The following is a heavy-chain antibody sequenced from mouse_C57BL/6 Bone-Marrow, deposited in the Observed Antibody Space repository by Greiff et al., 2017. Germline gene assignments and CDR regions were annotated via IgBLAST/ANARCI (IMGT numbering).Heavy chain of an antibody. CDR1: GYAFSSYW. Sequence: VQLQQSGASVKISCKASGYAFSSYWMNWVKQRPGKGLEWIGQIYPGDGDTNYNGKFKGKATLTADKSSSTAYMQLSSLTSEDSAVYFCARGGQLRLRFAYWGQGTLVTVSA. V-gene: IGHV1-80*01. CDR2: IYPGDGDT. CDR3: ARGGQLRLRFAY. J-gene: IGHJ3*01. D-gene: IGHD3-2*02.